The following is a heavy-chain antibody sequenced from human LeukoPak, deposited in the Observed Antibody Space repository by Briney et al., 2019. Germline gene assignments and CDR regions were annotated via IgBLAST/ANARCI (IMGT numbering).Heavy chain of an antibody. Sequence: SETLSLTCTVSGGSVSSGSYYWSWIRQPPGKGLEWIGYIHNSGSTNYNPSLKSRVSISVDTSKNQFSLKLTSVTAADTAVYYCARDQGWATVTSTYWYFDLGGGSTLVTFSS. CDR2: IHNSGST. CDR3: ARDQGWATVTSTYWYFDL. V-gene: IGHV4-61*01. CDR1: GGSVSSGSYY. J-gene: IGHJ2*01. D-gene: IGHD4-17*01.